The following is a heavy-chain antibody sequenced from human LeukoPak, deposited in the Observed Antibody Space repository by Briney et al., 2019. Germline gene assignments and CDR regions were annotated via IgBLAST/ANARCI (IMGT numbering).Heavy chain of an antibody. Sequence: GGSLRLSCAASGFTFSNYWMHWVRQAPGKGLVWVSRINSHGRSTSYADSVKGRFTITRDNAKNTLYLQMNSLRAEDTAVYYCARDVGGSYFAIDIWGQGTMVTVSS. V-gene: IGHV3-74*01. CDR3: ARDVGGSYFAIDI. J-gene: IGHJ3*02. D-gene: IGHD1-26*01. CDR1: GFTFSNYW. CDR2: INSHGRST.